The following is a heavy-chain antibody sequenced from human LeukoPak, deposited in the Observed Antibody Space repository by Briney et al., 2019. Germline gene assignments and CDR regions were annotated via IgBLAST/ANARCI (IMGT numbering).Heavy chain of an antibody. D-gene: IGHD2-15*01. J-gene: IGHJ4*02. Sequence: SETPSLTCAVYGGSFSGYYWSWIRQPPGKGLEWIGEINHSGSTNYNPSLKSRVTISVDTSKNQFSLKLSSVTAADTAVYYCARGDIVVVVAAPHFDYWGQGTLVTVSS. CDR3: ARGDIVVVVAAPHFDY. CDR2: INHSGST. CDR1: GGSFSGYY. V-gene: IGHV4-34*01.